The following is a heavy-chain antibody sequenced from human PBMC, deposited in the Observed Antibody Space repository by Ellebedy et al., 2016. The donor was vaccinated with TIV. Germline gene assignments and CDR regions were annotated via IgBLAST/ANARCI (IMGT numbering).Heavy chain of an antibody. CDR1: GFTFSRYW. V-gene: IGHV3-74*01. D-gene: IGHD4-11*01. CDR3: TNDYRNLGFAY. J-gene: IGHJ4*02. CDR2: INSDGSDT. Sequence: GGSLRLSCAASGFTFSRYWMHWVRQAPGKGLVWVSRINSDGSDTDYADSVKGRFTISRDNAKNTLYLQMSNLRAEDTAVYYCTNDYRNLGFAYWGQGTLLTVSS.